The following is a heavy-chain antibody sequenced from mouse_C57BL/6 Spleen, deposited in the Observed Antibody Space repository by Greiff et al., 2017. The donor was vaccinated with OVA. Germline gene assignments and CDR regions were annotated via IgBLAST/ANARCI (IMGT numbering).Heavy chain of an antibody. J-gene: IGHJ3*01. CDR1: GYSFTSYY. D-gene: IGHD4-1*01. CDR3: ARSGTGLWFAY. CDR2: IYPGSGNT. Sequence: QVQLQQSGPELVKPGASVKISCKASGYSFTSYYIHWVKQRPGQGLEWIGWIYPGSGNTKYNEKFKGKATLTADTSSSTAYMQLSSLTSEYSAVYYCARSGTGLWFAYWGQGTLVTVSA. V-gene: IGHV1-66*01.